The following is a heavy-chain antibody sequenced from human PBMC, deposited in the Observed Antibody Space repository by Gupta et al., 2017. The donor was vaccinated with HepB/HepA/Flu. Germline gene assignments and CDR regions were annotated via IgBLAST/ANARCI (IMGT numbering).Heavy chain of an antibody. D-gene: IGHD6-13*01. Sequence: QVQLVQSGAEVKKPGSSVKVSCKASGGTFSSYAISWVRQAPGQGLEWMGGIIPIFGTANYAQKFQGRVTITADESTSTAYMELSSLRSEDTAVYYCARDRKMYSSSWPGIYAFDIWGQGTMVTVSS. CDR2: IIPIFGTA. CDR1: GGTFSSYA. CDR3: ARDRKMYSSSWPGIYAFDI. V-gene: IGHV1-69*01. J-gene: IGHJ3*02.